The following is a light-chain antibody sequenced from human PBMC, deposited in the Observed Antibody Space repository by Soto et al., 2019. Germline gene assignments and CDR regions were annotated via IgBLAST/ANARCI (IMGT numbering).Light chain of an antibody. CDR2: TAS. CDR3: QRCYIFPYT. J-gene: IGKJ2*01. Sequence: DSPLTQSPSTLSASVGDRVTITCRASQSIGSWLAWYQQTPGQAPKLLIYTASHLHSGVPSRFSGSGFGTEFTLTISSLQPDDFATDCCQRCYIFPYTFGQGTKVEIK. CDR1: QSIGSW. V-gene: IGKV1-5*03.